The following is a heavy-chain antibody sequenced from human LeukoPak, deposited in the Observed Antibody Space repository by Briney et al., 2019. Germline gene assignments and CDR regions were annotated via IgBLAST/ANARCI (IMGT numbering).Heavy chain of an antibody. V-gene: IGHV4-34*01. CDR3: ASPQRYGGNPLVLNY. J-gene: IGHJ4*02. D-gene: IGHD4/OR15-4a*01. CDR2: INHSGST. Sequence: SETPSLTCAVYGGSFSGYYWSWIRQPPGKGLEWIGEINHSGSTNYNPSLKSRVTISVDTSKNQFSLKLSSVTAADTAVYYCASPQRYGGNPLVLNYWGQGTLVTVSS. CDR1: GGSFSGYY.